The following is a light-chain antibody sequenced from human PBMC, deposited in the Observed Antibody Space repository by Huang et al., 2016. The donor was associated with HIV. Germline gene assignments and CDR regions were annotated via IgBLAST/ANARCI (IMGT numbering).Light chain of an antibody. J-gene: IGKJ4*01. CDR1: LSVSTN. V-gene: IGKV3-15*01. CDR3: QQYDNWPLT. Sequence: ERVMTQSPATVSLPPGEIATLSCRSSLSVSTNLAWYQQRPGQALRLLIYGASTRATGIPARFSGGGSGAEFTLTISSLQSEDFAVYYCQQYDNWPLTFGGGTKVQIK. CDR2: GAS.